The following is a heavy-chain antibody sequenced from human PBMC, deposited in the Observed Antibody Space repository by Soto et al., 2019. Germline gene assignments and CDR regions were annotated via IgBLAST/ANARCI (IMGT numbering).Heavy chain of an antibody. D-gene: IGHD3-22*01. CDR2: FYYTGST. CDR3: ARSMYYSDGSNYSPFDY. J-gene: IGHJ4*02. CDR1: GGSVSSGNYY. V-gene: IGHV4-61*01. Sequence: SETLSLTCTVSGGSVSSGNYYWSWIRKPPGKGLEWIGYFYYTGSTNYNPSLKSRVTISIDASKNQFSLRLSSVTAADTAVYYCARSMYYSDGSNYSPFDYWGQGTLVTVS.